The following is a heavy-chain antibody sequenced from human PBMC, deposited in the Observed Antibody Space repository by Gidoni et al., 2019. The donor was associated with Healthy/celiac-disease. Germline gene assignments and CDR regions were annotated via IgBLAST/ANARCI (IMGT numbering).Heavy chain of an antibody. CDR3: ARVQGGDTAMVEDYYYGMDV. CDR2: IIPIVGTA. J-gene: IGHJ6*02. Sequence: QVQLVQSGAEVKKPGSSVKVSCKASGGTFSSYAISWVRQAPGQGLEWMGGIIPIVGTANYAQKFQGRVTITADESTSTAYMELSSLRSEDTAVYYCARVQGGDTAMVEDYYYGMDVWGQGTTVTVSS. CDR1: GGTFSSYA. D-gene: IGHD5-18*01. V-gene: IGHV1-69*01.